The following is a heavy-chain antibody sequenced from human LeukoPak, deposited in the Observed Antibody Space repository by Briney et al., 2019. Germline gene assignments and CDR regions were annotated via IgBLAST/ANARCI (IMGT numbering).Heavy chain of an antibody. CDR3: ARASSGWLFDY. Sequence: PSETLSPTCTVYGGSISSGSYYWSWIRQPAGKGLEWIGRIYTSGSTNYNPSLKSRVTISVDTSKNQFSLKLSSVTAADTAVYYCARASSGWLFDYWGQGTLVTVSS. D-gene: IGHD6-19*01. CDR1: GGSISSGSYY. V-gene: IGHV4-61*02. CDR2: IYTSGST. J-gene: IGHJ4*02.